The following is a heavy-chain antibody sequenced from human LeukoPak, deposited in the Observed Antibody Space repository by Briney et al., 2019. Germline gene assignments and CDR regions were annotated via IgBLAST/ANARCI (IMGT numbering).Heavy chain of an antibody. CDR3: AKDHYDHFPAIDY. CDR1: GLTFSSYG. Sequence: GGSLRLSCAASGLTFSSYGMHWVRHAPGKGLEWVAVISYDGSNKYYADSVKGRFTISRDNSKNTLYLQMNSLRAEDTAVYYCAKDHYDHFPAIDYWGQGTLVTVSS. D-gene: IGHD3-3*01. CDR2: ISYDGSNK. V-gene: IGHV3-30*18. J-gene: IGHJ4*02.